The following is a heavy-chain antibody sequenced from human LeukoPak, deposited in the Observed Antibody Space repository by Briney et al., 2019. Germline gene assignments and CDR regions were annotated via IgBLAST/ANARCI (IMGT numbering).Heavy chain of an antibody. J-gene: IGHJ4*02. Sequence: GGSLRLSCAASGFTFSSYSMNWVRQAPGKGLEWVSYISSSSTIYYADSVKGRFTISRDNAENSLYLQMNSLRAEDTAVYYCAREGSYYYDSSGYYYPDYWGQGTLVTVSS. V-gene: IGHV3-48*04. D-gene: IGHD3-22*01. CDR2: ISSSSTI. CDR3: AREGSYYYDSSGYYYPDY. CDR1: GFTFSSYS.